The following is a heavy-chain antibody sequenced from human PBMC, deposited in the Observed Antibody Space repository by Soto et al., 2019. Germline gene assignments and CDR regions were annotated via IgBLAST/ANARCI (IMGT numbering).Heavy chain of an antibody. Sequence: ASVKVSCKASGYTFTSYGISWVRQAPGQGLEWMGWISAYNGNTNYAQKLQGRVTMTTDTSTSTAYMELRSLRSDDTAVYYCARGEDIGVVVADYYYYGMDVSGQGTTVTVAS. CDR1: GYTFTSYG. CDR2: ISAYNGNT. J-gene: IGHJ6*02. CDR3: ARGEDIGVVVADYYYYGMDV. V-gene: IGHV1-18*01. D-gene: IGHD2-15*01.